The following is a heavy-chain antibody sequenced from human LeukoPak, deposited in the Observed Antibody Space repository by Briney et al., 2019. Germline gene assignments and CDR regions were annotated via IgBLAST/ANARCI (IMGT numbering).Heavy chain of an antibody. CDR1: GFTFSSYA. Sequence: GGSLRLSCAASGFTFSSYAMSWVRQAPGKGLEWVSAISGSGGSTYYADSVKGRFTISRDNSKNTLYLQMNSLRAEDTAVYYCANGQIYYGDRPFDYWGQGTLVAVSS. J-gene: IGHJ4*02. CDR3: ANGQIYYGDRPFDY. CDR2: ISGSGGST. V-gene: IGHV3-23*01. D-gene: IGHD4-17*01.